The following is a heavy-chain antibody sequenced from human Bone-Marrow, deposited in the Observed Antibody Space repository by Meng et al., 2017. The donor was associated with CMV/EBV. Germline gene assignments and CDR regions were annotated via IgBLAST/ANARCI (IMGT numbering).Heavy chain of an antibody. V-gene: IGHV4-31*02. Sequence: SGGSISSGGYFWSWVRQQPGKGLEWIGYIYWSGSTYYNPSLKSRVTISADTSKNQFSLKLSSVTAADTAVYYCARVSYDFWSGAFDYWGQGTLVTVSS. D-gene: IGHD3-3*01. CDR3: ARVSYDFWSGAFDY. J-gene: IGHJ4*02. CDR1: GGSISSGGYF. CDR2: IYWSGST.